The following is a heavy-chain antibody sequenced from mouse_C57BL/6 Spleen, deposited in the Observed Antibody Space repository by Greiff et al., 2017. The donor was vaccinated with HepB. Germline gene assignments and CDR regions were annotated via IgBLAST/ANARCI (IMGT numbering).Heavy chain of an antibody. CDR2: ISSGGSYT. D-gene: IGHD1-1*01. CDR1: GFTFSSYG. Sequence: DVHLVESGGDLVKPGGSLKLSCAASGFTFSSYGMSWVRQTPDKRLEWVATISSGGSYTYYPDSVKGRFTISRDNAKNTLYLQMSSLKSEDTAMYYCARHDYGSSPLYAMDYWGQGTSVTVSS. V-gene: IGHV5-6*01. J-gene: IGHJ4*01. CDR3: ARHDYGSSPLYAMDY.